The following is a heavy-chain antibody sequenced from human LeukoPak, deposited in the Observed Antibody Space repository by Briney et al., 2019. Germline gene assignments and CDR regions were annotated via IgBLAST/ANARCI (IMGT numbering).Heavy chain of an antibody. D-gene: IGHD6-13*01. Sequence: PSETLSLTCDVSGYSIISGYYWVWIRQPPGKGLEWIGNLYPSGITYYNPSLKSRVTISVDTSKNQFSLNLSSVTAADTAVYYCARDTAAAGNFDCWGQGSLVTVSS. V-gene: IGHV4-38-2*02. CDR1: GYSIISGYY. CDR3: ARDTAAAGNFDC. J-gene: IGHJ4*02. CDR2: LYPSGIT.